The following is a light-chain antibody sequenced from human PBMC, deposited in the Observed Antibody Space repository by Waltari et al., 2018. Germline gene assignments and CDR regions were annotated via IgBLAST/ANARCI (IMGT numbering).Light chain of an antibody. V-gene: IGLV2-11*01. CDR2: DVT. CDR1: SSDFGGYNY. CDR3: CSYAGSYV. J-gene: IGLJ1*01. Sequence: QSALTQPRSVSGSPGQSVTISCTGTSSDFGGYNYVSWYQQHPGKAPKLMIYDVTKRPSGVPDRCSGSKSGNTASLTISGLQAEDEADYYCCSYAGSYVFGTGTKVTVL.